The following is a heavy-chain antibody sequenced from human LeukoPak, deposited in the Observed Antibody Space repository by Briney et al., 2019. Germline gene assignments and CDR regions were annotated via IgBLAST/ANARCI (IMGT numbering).Heavy chain of an antibody. CDR3: ARDGPVSSGSPDY. CDR1: RFTFKISW. CDR2: LNEDGSEK. D-gene: IGHD3-10*01. V-gene: IGHV3-7*01. J-gene: IGHJ4*02. Sequence: GGSLTLSCTASRFTFKISWLTWVRQAPGKGLEWVASLNEDGSEKYSVESVKGRFTIARDNANTSLYLQMNSLRAEDTAVYYCARDGPVSSGSPDYWGQGTLVTVSS.